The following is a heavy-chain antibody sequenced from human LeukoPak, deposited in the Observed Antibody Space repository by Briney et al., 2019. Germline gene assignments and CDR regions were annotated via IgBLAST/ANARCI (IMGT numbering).Heavy chain of an antibody. Sequence: SETPSLTCAVYGGSFSGYYWSWIRQPLGKGLEWIGEINHSGSTNYNPSLKSRVTISVDTSKNQFSLKLSSVTAADTAVYYCARGWSSRYAFDIWGQGAMVTVSS. D-gene: IGHD6-13*01. CDR1: GGSFSGYY. CDR2: INHSGST. V-gene: IGHV4-34*01. CDR3: ARGWSSRYAFDI. J-gene: IGHJ3*02.